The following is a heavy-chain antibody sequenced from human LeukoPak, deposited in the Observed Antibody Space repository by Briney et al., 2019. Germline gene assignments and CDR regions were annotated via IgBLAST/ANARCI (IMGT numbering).Heavy chain of an antibody. CDR1: GGSISGHC. CDR2: IYHSEST. V-gene: IGHV4-59*11. D-gene: IGHD3-10*01. J-gene: IGHJ4*02. Sequence: SETLSLTCTVSGGSISGHCWSWIRQPPGKGLEWIGYIYHSESTNYNPSLKSRVTISVDMSKNQFSLKLSSVTAADTAVYYCARDSPLRQLDFWGQGTLVTVSS. CDR3: ARDSPLRQLDF.